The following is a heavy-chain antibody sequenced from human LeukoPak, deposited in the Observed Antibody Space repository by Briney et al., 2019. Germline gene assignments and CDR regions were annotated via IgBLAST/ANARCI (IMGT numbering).Heavy chain of an antibody. CDR2: IIPIFGTA. CDR1: GYTFTSYY. J-gene: IGHJ6*03. V-gene: IGHV1-69*13. D-gene: IGHD3-10*01. Sequence: GASVKVSCKASGYTFTSYYMHWVRQAPGQGLEWMGGIIPIFGTANYAQKFQGRVTITADESTSTAYMELSSLRSEDTAVYYCARAGDYYGSGSYRYYYYYMDVWGKGTTVTISS. CDR3: ARAGDYYGSGSYRYYYYYMDV.